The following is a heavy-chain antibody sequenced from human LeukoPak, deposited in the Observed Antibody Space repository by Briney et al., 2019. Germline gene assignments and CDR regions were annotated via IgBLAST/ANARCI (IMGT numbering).Heavy chain of an antibody. J-gene: IGHJ4*02. D-gene: IGHD3-16*02. V-gene: IGHV4-39*07. Sequence: SETLSLTCSVSGGSITSSSYYWGWIRQPPEKGLEWIGSIYYTGGTYYSPSLKSRVTTSVDTSKNQFSLKLSSVTAADTAVYYCARLGVGGSYRFFDYWGQGTLVTVSS. CDR2: IYYTGGT. CDR1: GGSITSSSYY. CDR3: ARLGVGGSYRFFDY.